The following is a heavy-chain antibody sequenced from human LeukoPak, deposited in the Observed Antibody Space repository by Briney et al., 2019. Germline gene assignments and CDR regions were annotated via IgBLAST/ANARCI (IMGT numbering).Heavy chain of an antibody. V-gene: IGHV3-30-3*01. CDR1: GFTFSSYA. CDR3: ARDRGGPSSGTYGMDV. D-gene: IGHD3-22*01. J-gene: IGHJ6*02. CDR2: ISYDGSNK. Sequence: GGSLRLSCAASGFTFSSYAMHWVRQAPGKGLEWVAVISYDGSNKYYADSVKGRFTISRGNSKNTLYLQMNSLRAEDTAVYYCARDRGGPSSGTYGMDVWGQGTTVTVSS.